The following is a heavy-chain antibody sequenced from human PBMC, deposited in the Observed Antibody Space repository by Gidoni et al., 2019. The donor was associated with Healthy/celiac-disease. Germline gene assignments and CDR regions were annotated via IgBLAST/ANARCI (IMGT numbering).Heavy chain of an antibody. V-gene: IGHV3-21*01. Sequence: EVQLVESGGGLVKPGGSLRLSCAASGFTFSSYSMNWVRQAPGKGLEGVSSISSSSSYIYYADSVKGRFTISRDNAKNSLYLQMNSLRAEDTAVYYCARVKITFGGVIVPGAFDIWGQGTMVTVSS. CDR1: GFTFSSYS. D-gene: IGHD3-16*02. J-gene: IGHJ3*02. CDR3: ARVKITFGGVIVPGAFDI. CDR2: ISSSSSYI.